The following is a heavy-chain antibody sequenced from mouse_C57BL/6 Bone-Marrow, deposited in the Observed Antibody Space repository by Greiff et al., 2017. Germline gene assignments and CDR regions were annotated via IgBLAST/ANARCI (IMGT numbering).Heavy chain of an antibody. CDR1: GFTFSSDG. CDR2: ISSGGSYT. D-gene: IGHD3-2*02. V-gene: IGHV5-6*02. Sequence: DVKLLQSGADLVKPGGSLKLSCAASGFTFSSDGMSWVRQTPDKRLEWVATISSGGSYTYYPDSVKGRFTISRDNAKNTLYLQMSRLKSEDTAMYYCASQLRAYWGQGTLVTVSA. J-gene: IGHJ3*01. CDR3: ASQLRAY.